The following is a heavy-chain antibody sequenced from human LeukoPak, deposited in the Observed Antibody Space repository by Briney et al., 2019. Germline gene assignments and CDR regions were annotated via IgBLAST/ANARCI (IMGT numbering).Heavy chain of an antibody. Sequence: GRSLRLSCAASGFTFSSYGMHWVRQAPGKGLEWVAAISYHGSNNVYADSVKGRFTISRDNSKNTVYLQMNSLRAEDTAVYYCARSSYYYDTPRGYWGQGTLVTVSS. D-gene: IGHD3-22*01. V-gene: IGHV3-30*03. CDR2: ISYHGSNN. CDR3: ARSSYYYDTPRGY. J-gene: IGHJ4*02. CDR1: GFTFSSYG.